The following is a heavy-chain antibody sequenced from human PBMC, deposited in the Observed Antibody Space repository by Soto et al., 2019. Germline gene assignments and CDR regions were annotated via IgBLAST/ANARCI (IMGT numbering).Heavy chain of an antibody. V-gene: IGHV4-59*08. J-gene: IGHJ5*02. CDR2: SYYSGST. D-gene: IGHD2-15*01. Sequence: SETLSLTCTVSGGSISSYYWSWIRQPPGKGLEWIGYSYYSGSTNYNPSLKSRVTISVDTSKNQFSLKLSSVTAADTAVYYCASFRCSGGSCALSPWGQGTLVTVSS. CDR1: GGSISSYY. CDR3: ASFRCSGGSCALSP.